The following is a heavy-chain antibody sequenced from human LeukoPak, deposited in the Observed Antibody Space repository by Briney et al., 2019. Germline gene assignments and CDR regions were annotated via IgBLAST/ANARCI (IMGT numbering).Heavy chain of an antibody. CDR1: GFIFSSCA. CDR2: ISGSGGST. CDR3: AQIVSPIVGATVFDY. V-gene: IGHV3-23*01. D-gene: IGHD1-26*01. J-gene: IGHJ4*02. Sequence: GGSLRLSCAASGFIFSSCAMMWVRQARGKGLEWVLAISGSGGSTYYADSVEGRFTISRDNSKNRLYLQVEIRSAGDRAVYYSAQIVSPIVGATVFDYWGQGTLVTASP.